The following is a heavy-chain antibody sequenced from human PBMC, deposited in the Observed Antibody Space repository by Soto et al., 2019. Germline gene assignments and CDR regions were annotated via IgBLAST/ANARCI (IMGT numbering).Heavy chain of an antibody. Sequence: ASVKVSCKASGGTFSSYAISWVRQAPGQGLEWMGGIIPIFGTANYAQKFQGRVTITADESTSTAYMELSSLRSEDTAVYYCALGIAAAGRYYYYGMDVWGQGTTVNVSS. CDR3: ALGIAAAGRYYYYGMDV. V-gene: IGHV1-69*13. J-gene: IGHJ6*02. CDR2: IIPIFGTA. CDR1: GGTFSSYA. D-gene: IGHD6-13*01.